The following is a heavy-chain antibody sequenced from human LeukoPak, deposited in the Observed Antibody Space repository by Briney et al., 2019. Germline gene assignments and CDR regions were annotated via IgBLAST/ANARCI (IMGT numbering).Heavy chain of an antibody. Sequence: GASVNVSCKVSGYTLTELSMHWVGQAPGKGLEWMGGFYPEDGETIYAQKFQGRVTMTRDTSISTAYMELSRLRSDDTAVYYCARGTTYYDFWSGFNWFDPWGQGTLVTVSS. CDR3: ARGTTYYDFWSGFNWFDP. CDR1: GYTLTELS. CDR2: FYPEDGET. D-gene: IGHD3-3*01. V-gene: IGHV1-24*01. J-gene: IGHJ5*02.